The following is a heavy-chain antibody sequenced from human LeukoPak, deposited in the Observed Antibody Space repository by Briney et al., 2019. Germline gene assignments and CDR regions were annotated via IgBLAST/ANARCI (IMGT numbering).Heavy chain of an antibody. Sequence: GGSLRLSCAASGFTFSSYWMTWVRQAPGKGLEWVANIKQDGSDKHYVDSVKGRFTISRDNAKNSLFLQMDSLRDEDTAVYYCARDYFYPMDVWGQGTTVTVSS. CDR3: ARDYFYPMDV. CDR2: IKQDGSDK. J-gene: IGHJ6*02. CDR1: GFTFSSYW. V-gene: IGHV3-7*04.